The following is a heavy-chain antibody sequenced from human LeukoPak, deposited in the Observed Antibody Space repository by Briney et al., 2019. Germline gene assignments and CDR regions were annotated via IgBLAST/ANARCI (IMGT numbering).Heavy chain of an antibody. D-gene: IGHD2-21*02. V-gene: IGHV3-30-3*01. CDR3: ARESPACGEDCYFDY. CDR2: ISYDGTNK. Sequence: GGSLRLSCAASGFTFRSYAMQWVRQAPGRGLEWVAGISYDGTNKYYADSVKGRFTISRDNSKNTLYLQMNSLRTDDTAVYYCARESPACGEDCYFDYWGQGTLVTVSS. CDR1: GFTFRSYA. J-gene: IGHJ4*02.